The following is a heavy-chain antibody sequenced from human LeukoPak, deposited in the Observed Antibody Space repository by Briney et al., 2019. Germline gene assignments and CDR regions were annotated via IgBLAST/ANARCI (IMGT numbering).Heavy chain of an antibody. J-gene: IGHJ4*02. CDR2: MKPNSGNT. CDR3: AREGSYPRYYFDY. Sequence: ASVKVSCKASGYTFTSYDINWVRQATGQGLEWMGWMKPNSGNTSYAQKFQGRVTMTRDMSTSTVYMELSSLRSEDTAVYYCAREGSYPRYYFDYWGQGTLVTVSS. V-gene: IGHV1-8*01. CDR1: GYTFTSYD.